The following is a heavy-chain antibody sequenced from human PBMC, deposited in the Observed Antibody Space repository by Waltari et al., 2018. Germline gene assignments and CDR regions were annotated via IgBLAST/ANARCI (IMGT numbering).Heavy chain of an antibody. J-gene: IGHJ4*02. CDR2: IHRSGRP. CDR1: GDSMSENYW. D-gene: IGHD2-15*01. Sequence: QLQLQQSGPGLVKPSESLSLTCGVSGDSMSENYWWSWVRQSPEKGLEWIGQIHRSGRPYYNPSLESRVSVSMDTSNKKFFLKLSSAIAADTAVYYCARDRGRGLYFDSWGQGTLVTVSP. V-gene: IGHV4-4*02. CDR3: ARDRGRGLYFDS.